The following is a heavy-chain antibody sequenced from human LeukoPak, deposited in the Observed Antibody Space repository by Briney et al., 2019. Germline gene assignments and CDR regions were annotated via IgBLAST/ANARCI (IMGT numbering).Heavy chain of an antibody. CDR2: NNTSRGNT. D-gene: IGHD3-9*01. J-gene: IGHJ6*02. CDR1: GYXFTSYG. Sequence: ASVKVSCKASGYXFTSYGMSWVRQPPGQGLEWMGWNNTSRGNTNYAQKHQGRVTMTTDTSTSTAYMELRSLRSDDTAVYYCARGQTDYDILTGYYPSYGMDVWGQGTTVTVS. CDR3: ARGQTDYDILTGYYPSYGMDV. V-gene: IGHV1-18*04.